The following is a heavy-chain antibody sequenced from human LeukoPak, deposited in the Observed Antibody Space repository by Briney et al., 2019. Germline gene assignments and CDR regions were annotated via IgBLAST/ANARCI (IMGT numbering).Heavy chain of an antibody. D-gene: IGHD3-3*01. V-gene: IGHV1-69*13. J-gene: IGHJ6*03. CDR1: GCTFSSYA. Sequence: SVKVSCKASGCTFSSYAISWVRQAPGQGLEWMGGIIPSFGTANYAQKFQGRGKITADESTRTAYMELSCVRSEDTGVYYCAREHDFWSGNYYYMDVWGKGTTVTVSS. CDR3: AREHDFWSGNYYYMDV. CDR2: IIPSFGTA.